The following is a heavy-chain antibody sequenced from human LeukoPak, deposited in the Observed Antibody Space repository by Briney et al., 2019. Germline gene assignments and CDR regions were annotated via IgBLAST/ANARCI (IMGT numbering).Heavy chain of an antibody. CDR3: ASARVVAYYYMDV. J-gene: IGHJ6*03. CDR2: IYYSGTT. Sequence: SETLSLTCTVSGDSISSSGSYYWTWIRQPPGKGLEWIGYIYYSGTTNYNPSLKSRVTISMDTSKNQFSLKLSSVTAADTAVYYCASARVVAYYYMDVWGTGTTVTVSS. D-gene: IGHD3-22*01. V-gene: IGHV4-61*01. CDR1: GDSISSSGSYY.